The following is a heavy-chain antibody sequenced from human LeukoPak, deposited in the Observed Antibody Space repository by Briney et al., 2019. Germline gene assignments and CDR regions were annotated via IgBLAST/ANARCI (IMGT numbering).Heavy chain of an antibody. CDR3: ARAGSGWSPFDY. V-gene: IGHV3-7*04. Sequence: GGSLRLSCVSSGFIFSSYWMTWVRQAPGKGLEWVANIKQDGSEKYYVDSVKGRFTTSRDNAKNTLYLQMNSLRAEDTAVYYCARAGSGWSPFDYWGQGTLVTVSS. D-gene: IGHD6-19*01. J-gene: IGHJ4*02. CDR2: IKQDGSEK. CDR1: GFIFSSYW.